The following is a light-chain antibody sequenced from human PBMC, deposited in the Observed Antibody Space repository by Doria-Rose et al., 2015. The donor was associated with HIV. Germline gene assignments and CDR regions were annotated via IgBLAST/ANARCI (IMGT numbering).Light chain of an antibody. CDR2: WAS. CDR3: QQYYDTPS. J-gene: IGKJ3*01. CDR1: QSLLYTSKNY. Sequence: DIRLTQSPESLGMSLGGRATLNRKSNQSLLYTSKNYLAWYQQKPGQPLLIYWASTRQSGVPARFSGSGSGTDFTLTISSLEAEDVAVYYCQQYYDTPSFGPGTTVDIK. V-gene: IGKV4-1*01.